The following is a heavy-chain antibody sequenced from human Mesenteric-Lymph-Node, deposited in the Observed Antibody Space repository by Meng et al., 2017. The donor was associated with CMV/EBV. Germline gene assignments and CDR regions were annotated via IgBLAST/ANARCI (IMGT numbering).Heavy chain of an antibody. CDR1: GYTFSDHY. CDR2: INPKNGDT. Sequence: ASVKVSCKASGYTFSDHYIHWVRQAPGQGLDWIGWINPKNGDTNYAQKFQGRVTVARDTSFSTVSMELRSLRSDDTALYYCARGGLAAPAHFWGQGTLVTVSS. V-gene: IGHV1-2*02. J-gene: IGHJ4*02. D-gene: IGHD6-25*01. CDR3: ARGGLAAPAHF.